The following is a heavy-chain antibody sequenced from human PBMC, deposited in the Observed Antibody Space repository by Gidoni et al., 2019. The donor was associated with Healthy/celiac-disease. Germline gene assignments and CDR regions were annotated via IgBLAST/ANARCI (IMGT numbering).Heavy chain of an antibody. CDR3: ARGRPMYYDFWSGYSWDV. Sequence: QVQLVQSGAEVTKPGASVKVSCKASGYTFTSSDINWVRQATGQGLEWMGWMNPNSGNTGYAQKFQGRVTMTRNTSISTAYMELSSLRSEDTAVYYCARGRPMYYDFWSGYSWDVWGQGTTVTVSS. V-gene: IGHV1-8*01. D-gene: IGHD3-3*01. CDR1: GYTFTSSD. CDR2: MNPNSGNT. J-gene: IGHJ6*02.